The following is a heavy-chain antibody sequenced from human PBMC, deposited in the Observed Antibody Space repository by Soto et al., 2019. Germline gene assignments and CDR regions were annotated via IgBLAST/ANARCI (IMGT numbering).Heavy chain of an antibody. CDR2: IVVGSGDT. CDR3: AAERLLNGMGV. Sequence: SVKVSCKSSGFTFRSSCVQWVRQARWQRLEWLGLIVVGSGDTNYAQKFQERVTITRDMPTTTAYIDLSSLKSEETAVYYCAAERLLNGMGVWGQGTTVTVSS. J-gene: IGHJ6*02. V-gene: IGHV1-58*01. CDR1: GFTFRSSC.